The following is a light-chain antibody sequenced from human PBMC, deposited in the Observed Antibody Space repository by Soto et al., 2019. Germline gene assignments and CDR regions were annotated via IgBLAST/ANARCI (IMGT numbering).Light chain of an antibody. J-gene: IGLJ2*01. CDR2: YDD. V-gene: IGLV1-36*01. CDR1: RSNIGNNA. Sequence: PRQRVTISCSGSRSNIGNNAVSWYQQLPGKAPKLLIYYDDLLPSGVSDRFSGSKSGTSASLAISGLQSEDEADYYCAAWDDSLNGRVFGGGTQLTVL. CDR3: AAWDDSLNGRV.